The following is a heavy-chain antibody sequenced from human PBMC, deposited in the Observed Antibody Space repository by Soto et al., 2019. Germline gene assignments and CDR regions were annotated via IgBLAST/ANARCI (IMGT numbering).Heavy chain of an antibody. Sequence: ASVKVSCKASGYTFTSYDIYWVRQATGQGLEWMGWMNPNTGNSGYAQKFQGGVTMTSDTSISTAHMELSSLRSEDTAVYYCARRAETNGWNGFGADKYYFDFWGQGPLVTVSS. CDR1: GYTFTSYD. V-gene: IGHV1-8*01. CDR2: MNPNTGNS. CDR3: ARRAETNGWNGFGADKYYFDF. D-gene: IGHD1-1*01. J-gene: IGHJ4*02.